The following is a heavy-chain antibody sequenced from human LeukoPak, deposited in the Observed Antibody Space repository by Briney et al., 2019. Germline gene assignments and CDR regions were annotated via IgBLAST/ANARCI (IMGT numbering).Heavy chain of an antibody. J-gene: IGHJ6*03. CDR2: ISSSGTAT. Sequence: GGSLRLSCAASGFTFTDYYMNWIRQAPGKGLEWVLYISSSGTATHYADSVKGRFTISRDNAKNSLYLQMNSLRAEDTAVYYCARSLKPYYYMDVWGKGTTVTVSS. CDR1: GFTFTDYY. V-gene: IGHV3-11*04. CDR3: ARSLKPYYYMDV.